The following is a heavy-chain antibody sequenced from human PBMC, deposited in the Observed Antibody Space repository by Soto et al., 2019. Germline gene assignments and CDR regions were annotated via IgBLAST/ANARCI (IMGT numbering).Heavy chain of an antibody. CDR2: ISDDGSNK. CDR3: AREQGYGWFDP. D-gene: IGHD5-12*01. Sequence: QVQLVESGGGVVQPGMSLRLSCAASGFTFSSYAMHWVRQAPVKGLEWGAVISDDGSNKYYADSVKGRFTISRDNSKNTLYLQMNSLRAEDTAVYYCAREQGYGWFDPWGQGTLVTVSS. J-gene: IGHJ5*02. CDR1: GFTFSSYA. V-gene: IGHV3-30-3*01.